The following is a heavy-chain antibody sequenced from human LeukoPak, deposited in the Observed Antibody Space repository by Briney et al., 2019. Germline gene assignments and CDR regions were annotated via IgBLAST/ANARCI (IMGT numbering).Heavy chain of an antibody. CDR1: GYTFTSYC. D-gene: IGHD6-13*01. CDR3: ARGARAGAAAGYYFDY. V-gene: IGHV1-46*01. CDR2: INPSGGST. J-gene: IGHJ4*02. Sequence: ASVKVSCKASGYTFTSYCMHWVRQAPGQGLEWMGIINPSGGSTSYAQKFQGRVTMTRDTSTSTVYMELSSLRSEDTAVYYCARGARAGAAAGYYFDYWGQGTLVTVSS.